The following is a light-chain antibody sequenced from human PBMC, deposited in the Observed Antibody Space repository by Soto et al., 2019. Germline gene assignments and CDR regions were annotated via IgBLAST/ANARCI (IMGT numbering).Light chain of an antibody. J-gene: IGLJ1*01. Sequence: QSALTQPPSASGSPGQSVTFSCTGTSSDVGGYNYVSWYQQHPGKAPKLIIYEVSKRPSGVPDRFSGSKSGNTASLIVSGLQAEDEADYYCSSYAGSNKYVLGTGTKVTVL. CDR1: SSDVGGYNY. CDR3: SSYAGSNKYV. V-gene: IGLV2-8*01. CDR2: EVS.